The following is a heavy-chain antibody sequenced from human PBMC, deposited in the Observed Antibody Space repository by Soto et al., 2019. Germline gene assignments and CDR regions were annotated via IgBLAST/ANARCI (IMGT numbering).Heavy chain of an antibody. CDR1: GYSFTSYW. V-gene: IGHV5-51*01. CDR2: IYPGDSDT. CDR3: AAQVHGDNYMVDY. J-gene: IGHJ4*02. D-gene: IGHD4-17*01. Sequence: GESMKISCKGSGYSFTSYWIGWVRQMPVKGLEWMGIIYPGDSDTRYSPSFQGQVTISADKSISTAYLQWSSLKASDTAMYYCAAQVHGDNYMVDYWGQGTLVTVSS.